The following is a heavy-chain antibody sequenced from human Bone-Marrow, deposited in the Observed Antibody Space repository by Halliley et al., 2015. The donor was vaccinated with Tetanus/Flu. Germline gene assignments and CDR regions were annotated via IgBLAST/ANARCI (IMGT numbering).Heavy chain of an antibody. CDR2: VTFGWTT. CDR3: AWAAGNYEGCVYVYAFDV. CDR1: GGYISSHY. D-gene: IGHD3-22*01. J-gene: IGHJ3*01. V-gene: IGHV4-59*11. Sequence: LRLSCTVSGGYISSHYWSWIRQSPAKGLEWIGYVTFGWTTNYNPSLKSRVTISVDRSMNQFSLKLTSVTAADSAVYFCAWAAGNYEGCVYVYAFDVWGQGTIVTVSS.